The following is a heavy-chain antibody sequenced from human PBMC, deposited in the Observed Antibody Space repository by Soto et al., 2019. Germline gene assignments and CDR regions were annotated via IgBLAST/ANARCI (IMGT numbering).Heavy chain of an antibody. D-gene: IGHD3-10*01. V-gene: IGHV4-39*01. CDR1: GGSISSSSYY. CDR2: IYYSGST. CDR3: ASQGRYYYYGMDV. J-gene: IGHJ6*02. Sequence: SETLSLTCTVSGGSISSSSYYWGWIRQPPGKGLEWIGSIYYSGSTYYNPSLKSRVTISVDTSKNQFSLKLSSATAADTAVYYCASQGRYYYYGMDVWGQGTTVTVSS.